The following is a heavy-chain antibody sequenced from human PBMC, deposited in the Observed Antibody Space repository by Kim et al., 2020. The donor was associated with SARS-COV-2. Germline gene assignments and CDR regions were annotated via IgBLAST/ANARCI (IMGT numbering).Heavy chain of an antibody. V-gene: IGHV3-30*04. Sequence: GGSLRLSCAASGFTFSSYAMHWVRQAPGKGLEWVAVISYDGSNKYYADSVKGRFTISRDNSKNTLYLQMNSLRAEDTAVYYCARGRPQLLDYWGQGTPVT. D-gene: IGHD2-21*01. CDR2: ISYDGSNK. CDR3: ARGRPQLLDY. CDR1: GFTFSSYA. J-gene: IGHJ4*02.